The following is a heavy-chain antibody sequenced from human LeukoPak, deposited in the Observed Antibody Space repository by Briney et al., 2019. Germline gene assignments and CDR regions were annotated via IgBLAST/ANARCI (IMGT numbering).Heavy chain of an antibody. D-gene: IGHD3-22*01. V-gene: IGHV4-4*07. Sequence: PSETLPLTCTVSGGSISAYYWSWIRQPAGKGLEWIGRIYTSGSTNYNPSLKSRVTMSVDTSKNQFSLKLSSVTAADTAVYYCAGTGIYYDSSGYRDYWGQGTLVTVSS. CDR2: IYTSGST. CDR3: AGTGIYYDSSGYRDY. J-gene: IGHJ4*02. CDR1: GGSISAYY.